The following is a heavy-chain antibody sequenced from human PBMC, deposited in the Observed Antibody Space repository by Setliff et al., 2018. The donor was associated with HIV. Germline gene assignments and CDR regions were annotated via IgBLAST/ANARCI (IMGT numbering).Heavy chain of an antibody. CDR2: MNPDSGNT. J-gene: IGHJ6*03. CDR1: GYTSTSYD. V-gene: IGHV1-8*01. Sequence: ASVKVSCKASGYTSTSYDINWVRQATGQGLEWMGWMNPDSGNTGSAQNFQGRLTITWNTSISTAYMELCSLGFDDTAVYFCARTRSGGSSVYYYYYMDVWGQGTAVTVSS. CDR3: ARTRSGGSSVYYYYYMDV. D-gene: IGHD2-15*01.